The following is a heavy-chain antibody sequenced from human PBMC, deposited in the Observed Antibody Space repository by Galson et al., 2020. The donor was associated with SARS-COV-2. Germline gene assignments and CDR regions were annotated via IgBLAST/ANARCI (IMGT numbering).Heavy chain of an antibody. CDR2: IYYSGST. CDR3: ARSRVTMVATTALLFDY. V-gene: IGHV4-59*01. CDR1: GASIRSYY. D-gene: IGHD5-12*01. Sequence: SETLSLTCTVSGASIRSYYWCWIRQPPGKGPEWIGYIYYSGSTNYNPSLTSRLTMSVDTSKSQFSLKVTSVTAADTAVYYGARSRVTMVATTALLFDYWGQGTLVTVSS. J-gene: IGHJ4*02.